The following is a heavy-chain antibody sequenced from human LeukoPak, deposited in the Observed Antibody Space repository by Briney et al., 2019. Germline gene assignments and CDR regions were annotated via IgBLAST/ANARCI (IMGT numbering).Heavy chain of an antibody. J-gene: IGHJ4*02. CDR1: GYSITSGYY. Sequence: SETLSLTCAVPGYSITSGYYWGWIRQPPGKGLEWIGSIYHSGSTYYNPSLKTRVTMSVDTSKNQFSLKLSPVTAADTAVYYCARLYLRDHCSSTSCYGLYFDYWGQGTLVTVSS. CDR3: ARLYLRDHCSSTSCYGLYFDY. D-gene: IGHD2-2*01. V-gene: IGHV4-38-2*01. CDR2: IYHSGST.